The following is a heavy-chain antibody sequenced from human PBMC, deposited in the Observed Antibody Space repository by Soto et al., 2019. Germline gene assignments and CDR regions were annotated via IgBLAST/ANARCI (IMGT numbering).Heavy chain of an antibody. V-gene: IGHV1-18*04. J-gene: IGHJ5*02. D-gene: IGHD2-15*01. CDR1: GYTFTSYG. Sequence: ASVKVSCKASGYTFTSYGISWVRQAPGQGLEWMGWISAYNGNTNYAQKLQGRVTMTTDTSTSTAYMELRSLRSDDTAVYYCASCRRYCSVDWFDPWGQGTLVTV. CDR3: ASCRRYCSVDWFDP. CDR2: ISAYNGNT.